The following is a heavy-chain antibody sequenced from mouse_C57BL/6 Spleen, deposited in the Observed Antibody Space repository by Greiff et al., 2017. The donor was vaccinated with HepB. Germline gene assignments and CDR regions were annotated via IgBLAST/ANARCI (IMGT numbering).Heavy chain of an antibody. CDR1: GFTFSSYA. D-gene: IGHD2-4*01. J-gene: IGHJ2*01. V-gene: IGHV5-4*01. CDR3: ARDGGDYDGGYFDY. CDR2: ISDGGSYT. Sequence: EVKVEESGGGLVKPGGSLKLSCAASGFTFSSYAMSWVRQTPEKRLEWVATISDGGSYTYYPDNVKGRFTISRDNAKNNLYLQMSHLKSEDTAMYYCARDGGDYDGGYFDYWGQGTTLTVSS.